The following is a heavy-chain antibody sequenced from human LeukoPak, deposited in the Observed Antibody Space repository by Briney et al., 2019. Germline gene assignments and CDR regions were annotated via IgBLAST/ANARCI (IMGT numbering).Heavy chain of an antibody. CDR1: GFTFSSYA. CDR3: KNSENTGLPFYYFDY. D-gene: IGHD1-26*01. J-gene: IGHJ4*02. Sequence: GGSLRLSCAASGFTFSSYAMHWVRQAPGKGLEYVSAISSNGGSTYYANSVKGRFTISRDNSKNTLHLQMNSLRAEDTAVYYCKNSENTGLPFYYFDYWGQGTLVTVSS. CDR2: ISSNGGST. V-gene: IGHV3-64*01.